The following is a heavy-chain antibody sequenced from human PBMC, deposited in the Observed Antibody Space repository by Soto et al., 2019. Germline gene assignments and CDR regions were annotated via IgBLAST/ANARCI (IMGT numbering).Heavy chain of an antibody. D-gene: IGHD3-10*01. CDR1: GGSISSGDYY. CDR2: IYYSGST. Sequence: SETLSLTCTVSGGSISSGDYYWSWIRQPPGKGLEWIGYIYYSGSTYYNPSLKSRVTISVDASKNQFSLKLSSVTAADTAVYYCARDRYYYGSGSHYYYYGMDVWGQGTTVTVSS. CDR3: ARDRYYYGSGSHYYYYGMDV. V-gene: IGHV4-30-4*01. J-gene: IGHJ6*02.